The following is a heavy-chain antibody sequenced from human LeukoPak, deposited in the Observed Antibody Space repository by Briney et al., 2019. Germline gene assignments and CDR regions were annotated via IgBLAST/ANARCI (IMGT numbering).Heavy chain of an antibody. Sequence: GESLKISCKGSGYSFTSYWIGWARQMPGKGLEWMGIIYPGDSDTRYSPSFQGQVTISADKSISTAYLQWSSLKASDTAMYYCARLWTPTNYGDLPWAFDIWGQGTMVTVSS. D-gene: IGHD4-17*01. CDR2: IYPGDSDT. J-gene: IGHJ3*02. CDR1: GYSFTSYW. V-gene: IGHV5-51*01. CDR3: ARLWTPTNYGDLPWAFDI.